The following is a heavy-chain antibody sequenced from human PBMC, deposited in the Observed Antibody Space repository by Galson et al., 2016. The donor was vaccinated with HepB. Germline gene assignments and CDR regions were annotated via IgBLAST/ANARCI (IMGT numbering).Heavy chain of an antibody. D-gene: IGHD5-12*01. CDR3: ARVVAPWEVANTGFDF. V-gene: IGHV1-18*01. CDR1: GYTFTNYI. CDR2: IDTNNGNT. J-gene: IGHJ4*02. Sequence: SVKVSCKASGYTFTNYIVTWVRQAPGQGLEWVGWIDTNNGNTNYAQKLQGRITMTADTSTTIAYMELRGLRSDDTAVYYCARVVAPWEVANTGFDFWGQGTLVTVSS.